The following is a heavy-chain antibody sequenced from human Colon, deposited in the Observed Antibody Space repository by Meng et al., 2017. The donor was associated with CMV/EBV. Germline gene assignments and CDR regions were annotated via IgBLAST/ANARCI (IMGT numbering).Heavy chain of an antibody. V-gene: IGHV3-72*01. J-gene: IGHJ4*01. Sequence: GESLKISCAGSGFIFSDHYIDWVRQAPGKGLEWVGRAGNKASRYVTEYAASVTGRFSFSRDDSANAMYLQMNSLKSEDTALYYCARPITPGGYFDYWGQGTLVTVSS. CDR2: AGNKASRYVT. CDR1: GFIFSDHY. CDR3: ARPITPGGYFDY. D-gene: IGHD1-14*01.